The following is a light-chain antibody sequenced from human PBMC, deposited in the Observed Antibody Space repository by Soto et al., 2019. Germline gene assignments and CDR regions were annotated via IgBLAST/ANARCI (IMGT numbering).Light chain of an antibody. V-gene: IGKV3D-15*01. CDR1: QSVSSH. CDR2: DSS. Sequence: EIRMTQSPATLSVSPGDNATLSCRASQSVSSHVVWYLQKPGQAPRLLISDSSTRAPGIPARFSGSGSGTEFTLTISSLQSDDFAVYYCQQFGDWPSFGLGTKVEI. J-gene: IGKJ1*01. CDR3: QQFGDWPS.